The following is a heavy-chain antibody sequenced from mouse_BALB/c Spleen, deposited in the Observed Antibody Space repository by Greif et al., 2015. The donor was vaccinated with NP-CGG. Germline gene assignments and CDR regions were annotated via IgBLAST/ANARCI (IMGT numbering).Heavy chain of an antibody. Sequence: QVQLQQSGAELVKPGTSVKLSCKASGYNFTSYWINWVKLRPGQGLEWIGDIYPGSGSTNYNEKFKNKATLTVDTSSSTAYMQLSSLASEDSALYYCARWGGNYAWFAYWGQGTLVTVSA. CDR2: IYPGSGST. D-gene: IGHD2-1*01. CDR3: ARWGGNYAWFAY. CDR1: GYNFTSYW. V-gene: IGHV1-55*01. J-gene: IGHJ3*01.